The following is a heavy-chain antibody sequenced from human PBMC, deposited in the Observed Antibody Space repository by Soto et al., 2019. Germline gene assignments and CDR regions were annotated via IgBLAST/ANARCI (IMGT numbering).Heavy chain of an antibody. CDR2: IIPIFGTA. CDR1: GGTFSSYA. Sequence: QVQLVQSGAEVKKPGSSVKVSCKASGGTFSSYAISWVRQAPGQGLEWMGGIIPIFGTANYAQKFQGRVTITADETTSTAYMELSSLRSEDTAVYYCARGGYDILITNYYYYGMDVWGQGTTVTVS. V-gene: IGHV1-69*01. CDR3: ARGGYDILITNYYYYGMDV. J-gene: IGHJ6*02. D-gene: IGHD3-9*01.